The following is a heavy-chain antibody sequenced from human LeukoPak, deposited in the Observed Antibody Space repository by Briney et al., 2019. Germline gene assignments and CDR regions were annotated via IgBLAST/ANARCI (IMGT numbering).Heavy chain of an antibody. V-gene: IGHV1-8*01. CDR2: MNPNSGNT. D-gene: IGHD4-17*01. CDR1: GYTFTSYD. J-gene: IGHJ6*03. Sequence: GASVKVSCKASGYTFTSYDINWVRQATGQGLEWMGWMNPNSGNTGYAQKFQGRVTMTRNTSISTAYMELSSLTSEDTAVYYCARGAGHYEYYYYMDVWGKGTTVTISS. CDR3: ARGAGHYEYYYYMDV.